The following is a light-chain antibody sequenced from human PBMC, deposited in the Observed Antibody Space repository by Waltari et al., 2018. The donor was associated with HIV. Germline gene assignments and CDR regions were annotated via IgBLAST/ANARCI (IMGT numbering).Light chain of an antibody. Sequence: SYELTQPPPVSVSPGQTARITCPGDTLGAQYGCRSQQEPGQPPVLVSYQDTNRPSGVPGRFSGSNSGNTATLTISGTQAMDEADYYCQAWDSSTNVVFGGGTKLTVL. V-gene: IGLV3-1*01. CDR2: QDT. J-gene: IGLJ2*01. CDR3: QAWDSSTNVV. CDR1: TLGAQY.